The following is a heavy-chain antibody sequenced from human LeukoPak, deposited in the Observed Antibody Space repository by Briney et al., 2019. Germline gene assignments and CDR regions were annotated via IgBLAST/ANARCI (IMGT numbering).Heavy chain of an antibody. D-gene: IGHD3-3*01. CDR1: GGSISSYY. CDR3: ARLSGYYPTYYFDY. V-gene: IGHV4-59*01. J-gene: IGHJ4*02. CDR2: IYYSGST. Sequence: SETLSLTCTVSGGSISSYYWSWIRQPPGKGLEGIGYIYYSGSTNYNPSLKSRVTISVDTSKNQFSLKLSSVTAADTAVYYCARLSGYYPTYYFDYWGQGTLVTVSS.